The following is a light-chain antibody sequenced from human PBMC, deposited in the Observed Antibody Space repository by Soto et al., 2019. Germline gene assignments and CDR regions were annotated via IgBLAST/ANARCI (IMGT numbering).Light chain of an antibody. J-gene: IGKJ1*01. V-gene: IGKV1-39*01. Sequence: IQMTQSASSLSSSLRYRFTITCRASQSISTYLNWYQQKPGKAPKLLIYAASSLQSGVPSRFSGSGSGTDFTLTISSLQPDDFATYYCQHYNSYSEAFGQGTKVDIK. CDR2: AAS. CDR1: QSISTY. CDR3: QHYNSYSEA.